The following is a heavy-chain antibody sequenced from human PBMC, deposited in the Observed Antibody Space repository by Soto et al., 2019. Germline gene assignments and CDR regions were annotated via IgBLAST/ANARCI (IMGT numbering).Heavy chain of an antibody. J-gene: IGHJ4*02. Sequence: QITLKESGPALVKPTQTLTLTCTFSGFSLSTSGVGVGWIRQPPGKALEWLALIYWDDDKRYSPSLKSRLTIAKXXSKNQVILTMTNIDPVDTATYYCAHKRQQLAHFDYWGQGTLVTVSS. CDR3: AHKRQQLAHFDY. D-gene: IGHD6-13*01. V-gene: IGHV2-5*02. CDR1: GFSLSTSGVG. CDR2: IYWDDDK.